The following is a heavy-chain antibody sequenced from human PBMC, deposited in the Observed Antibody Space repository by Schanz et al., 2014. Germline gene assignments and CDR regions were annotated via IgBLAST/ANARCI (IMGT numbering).Heavy chain of an antibody. CDR2: NRTSNGTT. J-gene: IGHJ4*02. CDR1: GYMFDTYG. CDR3: ASATTRMNMFRGVTYFFDY. V-gene: IGHV1-18*04. Sequence: QVRLVQSGAEAREPGASVKVSCKATGYMFDTYGFAWVRQAPGQGLEWMGWNRTSNGTTRYGQKFKERLCLTTVTDTDMVNVELRSLRTDDTAVYYCASATTRMNMFRGVTYFFDYWGQGTLVTVSS. D-gene: IGHD3-10*01.